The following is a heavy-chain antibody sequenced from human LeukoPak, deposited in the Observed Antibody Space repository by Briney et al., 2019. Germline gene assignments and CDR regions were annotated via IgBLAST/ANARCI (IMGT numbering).Heavy chain of an antibody. CDR2: INHSGST. CDR3: ASPSQVYDFWSGLDY. Sequence: PSETLSLTCAVYGGSFSGYYWSWIRQPPGKGLEWIGEINHSGSTNYNPSLKSRVTISVDTSKNQFSLKLSSVTAADTAVYYCASPSQVYDFWSGLDYWGQGTLVTVSS. CDR1: GGSFSGYY. D-gene: IGHD3-3*01. V-gene: IGHV4-34*01. J-gene: IGHJ4*02.